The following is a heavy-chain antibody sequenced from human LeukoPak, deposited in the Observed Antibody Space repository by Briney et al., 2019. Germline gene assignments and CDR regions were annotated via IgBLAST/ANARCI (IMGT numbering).Heavy chain of an antibody. D-gene: IGHD3-10*01. CDR1: GFTFSSYA. Sequence: GGSLRLSCAASGFTFSSYAMSWVRQAPGKGLEWVSAISGSGDSTYYADSVKGRFTISRDNSKSTVYLQMNSLRVEDAAVYYCSKDLTSDFGGDLDPWGQGTLVTVSS. CDR2: ISGSGDST. CDR3: SKDLTSDFGGDLDP. V-gene: IGHV3-23*01. J-gene: IGHJ5*02.